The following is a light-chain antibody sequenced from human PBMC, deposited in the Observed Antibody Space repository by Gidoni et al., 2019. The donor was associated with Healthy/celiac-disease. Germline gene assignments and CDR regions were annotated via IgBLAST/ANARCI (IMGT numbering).Light chain of an antibody. CDR2: GAS. CDR3: QQYGSSPPMCS. V-gene: IGKV3-20*01. J-gene: IGKJ2*04. Sequence: EIVLTQSPGTLSLSPGERATLYGRASQSVSSSYLAWYQQKPGQAPRLLSYGASSRATGIPDRFSGSGSWTDFPLTISRLEPEDFAVYYCQQYGSSPPMCSFGQGTKLEIK. CDR1: QSVSSSY.